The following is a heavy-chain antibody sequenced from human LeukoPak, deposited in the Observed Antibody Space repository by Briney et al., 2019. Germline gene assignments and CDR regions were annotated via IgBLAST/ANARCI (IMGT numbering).Heavy chain of an antibody. J-gene: IGHJ4*02. CDR3: ARGPTPSYYYGWGSYYSLDY. V-gene: IGHV3-7*01. CDR1: GFTFSRYW. D-gene: IGHD3-10*01. Sequence: GGSLRLSCAASGFTFSRYWMSWVGQAPGRGLEGVANIKQDGSEKYYVAPVKARFTISRDTAKNSLYLQMNTLRAEDTAVYYCARGPTPSYYYGWGSYYSLDYWGQGTLVTASS. CDR2: IKQDGSEK.